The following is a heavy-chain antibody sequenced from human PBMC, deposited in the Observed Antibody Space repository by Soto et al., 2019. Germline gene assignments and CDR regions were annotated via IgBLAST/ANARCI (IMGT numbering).Heavy chain of an antibody. CDR3: ARSRTTVVTPFDP. Sequence: SXKVSFKASGGTXISYAIRLVRQAPGQGLEWMGGIIPIFGTANYAQKFQGRVTITADKSTRTAYMELSSLRSEYTDVYYCARSRTTVVTPFDPWGQGTLGTVS. J-gene: IGHJ5*02. CDR1: GGTXISYA. CDR2: IIPIFGTA. D-gene: IGHD4-17*01. V-gene: IGHV1-69*06.